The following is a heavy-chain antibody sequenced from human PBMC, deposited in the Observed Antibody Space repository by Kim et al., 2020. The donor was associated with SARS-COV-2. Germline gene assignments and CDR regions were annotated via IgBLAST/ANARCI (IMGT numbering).Heavy chain of an antibody. Sequence: SVKVSCKASGGSFSHYDFNWVRQAPGQGLEWMGGIIPIAATLNYAQQFQGRLTITADESTNTVYMELSSLRSEDTALYYCARVNDDGVVICALGIWGPGTMVIVSS. V-gene: IGHV1-69*13. D-gene: IGHD2-21*01. CDR1: GGSFSHYD. CDR3: ARVNDDGVVICALGI. CDR2: IIPIAATL. J-gene: IGHJ3*02.